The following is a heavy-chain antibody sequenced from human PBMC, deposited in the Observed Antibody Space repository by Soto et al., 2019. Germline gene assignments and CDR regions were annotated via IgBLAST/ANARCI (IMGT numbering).Heavy chain of an antibody. CDR1: EFTFSSYA. CDR3: ARHPYSSGWYPPFDY. V-gene: IGHV3-48*02. CDR2: ISSSSGTI. D-gene: IGHD6-19*01. J-gene: IGHJ4*02. Sequence: GGSLRLSCEASEFTFSSYAMHWVRQAPGKGLEWISYISSSSGTIYYADSVKGRFTISRDNAKNSLYLQMNPLRDEDTAVYYCARHPYSSGWYPPFDYWGQGTLVTVSS.